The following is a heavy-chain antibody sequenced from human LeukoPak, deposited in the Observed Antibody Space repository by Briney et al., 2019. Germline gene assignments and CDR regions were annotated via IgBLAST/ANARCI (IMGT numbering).Heavy chain of an antibody. Sequence: GASVKVSCKASGYTFTGYYMHWVRQAPGQGLEWMGWINPNSGGTNYAQKFQGRVTMIRDTSISTAYMELSRLRSDDTAVYYCASRTVTTGYYYYYMDVWGKGTTVTVSS. J-gene: IGHJ6*03. CDR3: ASRTVTTGYYYYYMDV. V-gene: IGHV1-2*02. CDR2: INPNSGGT. D-gene: IGHD4-11*01. CDR1: GYTFTGYY.